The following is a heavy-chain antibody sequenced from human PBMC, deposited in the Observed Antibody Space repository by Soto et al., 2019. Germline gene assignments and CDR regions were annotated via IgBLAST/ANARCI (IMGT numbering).Heavy chain of an antibody. J-gene: IGHJ5*02. D-gene: IGHD1-7*01. V-gene: IGHV1-18*01. CDR3: ARGGLELQENWFDP. CDR2: ISAYNGNT. Sequence: GASAKVSSKASGYAYTSKSISSLQQAPGQGLEWMGWISAYNGNTNYAQKLQGRVTMTTDTSTSTAYMELRSLRSDDTAVYYCARGGLELQENWFDPWGQGTLVTVSS. CDR1: GYAYTSKS.